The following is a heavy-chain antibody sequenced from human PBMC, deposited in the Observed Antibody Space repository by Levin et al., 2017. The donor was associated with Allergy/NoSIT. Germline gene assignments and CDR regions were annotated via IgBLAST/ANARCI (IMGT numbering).Heavy chain of an antibody. J-gene: IGHJ4*02. CDR3: AKPDGKYYDSSGYYPGGFVDY. V-gene: IGHV3-30*18. D-gene: IGHD3-22*01. CDR1: GFTFSSYG. CDR2: ISYDGSNK. Sequence: PGGSLRLSCAASGFTFSSYGMHWVRQAPGKGLEWVAVISYDGSNKYYADSVKGRFTISRDNSKNTLYLQMNSLRAEDTAVYYCAKPDGKYYDSSGYYPGGFVDYWGQGTLVTVSS.